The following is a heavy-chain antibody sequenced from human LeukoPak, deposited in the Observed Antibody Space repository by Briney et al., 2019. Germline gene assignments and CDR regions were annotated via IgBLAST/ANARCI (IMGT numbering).Heavy chain of an antibody. CDR2: IYYSGST. Sequence: SETLSLTCTGSGGSISSGDYYWSWIRQPPGKGLEWIGYIYYSGSTYYNPSLKSRVTISVDTSKNQFSLKLSSVTAADTAVYYCARDPSSAFDIWGQGTMVTVSS. V-gene: IGHV4-30-4*01. J-gene: IGHJ3*02. CDR1: GGSISSGDYY. CDR3: ARDPSSAFDI.